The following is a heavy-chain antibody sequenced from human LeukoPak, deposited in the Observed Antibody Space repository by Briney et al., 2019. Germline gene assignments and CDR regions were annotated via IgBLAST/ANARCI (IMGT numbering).Heavy chain of an antibody. V-gene: IGHV3-49*04. CDR2: IRSKAYGGTT. D-gene: IGHD3-22*01. CDR3: TRAPYYYDTSGYSRDDAFDI. CDR1: RFTFGDYA. J-gene: IGHJ3*02. Sequence: PGRSLRLSCTASRFTFGDYAMSWVRQAPGKGLEWVGFIRSKAYGGTTKYAASVKGRFTISRDDSKSIAYLQMNSLKTEDTAVYYCTRAPYYYDTSGYSRDDAFDIWGQGTMVTVSS.